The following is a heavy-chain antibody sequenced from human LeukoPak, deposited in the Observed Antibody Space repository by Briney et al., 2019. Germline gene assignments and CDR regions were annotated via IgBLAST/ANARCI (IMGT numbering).Heavy chain of an antibody. CDR3: ARERVHCGGDCLDY. Sequence: GGSLRLSCAASGFTFSSYEMNWVRQAPGKGLEWLSYIYNNGESIFYADSVKGRITVSRDNAKNSLYLQMSSLRAEDTAVYYCARERVHCGGDCLDYWGQGTLVTVSS. V-gene: IGHV3-48*03. CDR2: IYNNGESI. CDR1: GFTFSSYE. J-gene: IGHJ4*02. D-gene: IGHD2-21*01.